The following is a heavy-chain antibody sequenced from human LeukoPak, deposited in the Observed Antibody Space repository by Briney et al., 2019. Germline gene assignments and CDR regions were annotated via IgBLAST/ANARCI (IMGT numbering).Heavy chain of an antibody. CDR3: ARDKTTVVPFDY. D-gene: IGHD4-23*01. CDR2: IYSGGST. J-gene: IGHJ4*02. Sequence: GGSLRLSCAASGFTVSSNYMSWVRQAPGKGLEWVSVIYSGGSTYYADSVKGRFTISRDNSKNTLYLQMNSLRAEDTAVYYCARDKTTVVPFDYWGQGTLVTVSS. CDR1: GFTVSSNY. V-gene: IGHV3-66*01.